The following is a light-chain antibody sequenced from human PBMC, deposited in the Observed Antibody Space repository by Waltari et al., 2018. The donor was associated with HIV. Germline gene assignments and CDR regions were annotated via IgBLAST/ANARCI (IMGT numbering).Light chain of an antibody. Sequence: SALTQPPSASGSPGQSFTISCPGTTSDFVGYNHFSWSQQHPGKAPKLMIYEVTKRPSGVPDRFPGSKSGNTASLTVSGLQAEDEADYYCNSYAGSNDYVFGTGTEVTVL. CDR2: EVT. V-gene: IGLV2-8*01. CDR3: NSYAGSNDYV. CDR1: TSDFVGYNH. J-gene: IGLJ1*01.